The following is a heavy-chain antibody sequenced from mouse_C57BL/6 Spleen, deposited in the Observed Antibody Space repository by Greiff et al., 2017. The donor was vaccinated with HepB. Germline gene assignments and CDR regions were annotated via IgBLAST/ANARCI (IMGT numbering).Heavy chain of an antibody. CDR2: IRNKANNHAT. J-gene: IGHJ2*01. CDR1: GFTFSDAW. CDR3: TRGTTDYFDY. Sequence: EVQVVESGGGLVQPGGSMKLSCAASGFTFSDAWMDWVRQSPEKGLEWVAEIRNKANNHATYYAESVKGRFTISRDDSKSSVYLQMNSLRAEDTGIYYCTRGTTDYFDYWGQGTTLTVSS. V-gene: IGHV6-6*01. D-gene: IGHD1-1*01.